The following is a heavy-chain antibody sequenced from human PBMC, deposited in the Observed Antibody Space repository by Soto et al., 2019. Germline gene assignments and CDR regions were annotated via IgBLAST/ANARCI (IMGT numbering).Heavy chain of an antibody. D-gene: IGHD5-12*01. Sequence: PSETLSLTCAVYGGSFSGYYWSWIRQPPWKGLEWIGEINHSGSTNYNPSLKSRVTISVDTSKNQFSLKLSSVTAADTAVYYCARGMGTNTGARIYGMDVWGQGTTVTVSS. J-gene: IGHJ6*01. V-gene: IGHV4-34*01. CDR3: ARGMGTNTGARIYGMDV. CDR2: INHSGST. CDR1: GGSFSGYY.